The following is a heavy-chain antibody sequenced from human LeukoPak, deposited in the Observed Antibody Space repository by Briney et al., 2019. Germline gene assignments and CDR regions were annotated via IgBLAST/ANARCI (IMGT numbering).Heavy chain of an antibody. D-gene: IGHD3-3*01. V-gene: IGHV1-18*01. J-gene: IGHJ6*03. CDR1: GYTFTSYG. Sequence: ASVKVSCKASGYTFTSYGISWVRQAPGQGLECMGWISAYNGNTNYAQKLQGRVTMTTDTSTSTAYMELRSLRSDDTAVYYCARDQVSGRFLEWLLYNYYYMDVWGKGTTVTVSS. CDR3: ARDQVSGRFLEWLLYNYYYMDV. CDR2: ISAYNGNT.